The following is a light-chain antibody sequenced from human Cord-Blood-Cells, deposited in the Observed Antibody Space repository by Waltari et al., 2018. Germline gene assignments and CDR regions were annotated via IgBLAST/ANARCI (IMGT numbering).Light chain of an antibody. Sequence: QSVLTQPPSASGTPGQRVTISCSGSSSNIGSKYVYWYQQLPGTAPKLHIHRKNQRPSGVPDRFSGAKSGTAASLAISGLRSEDEADYDCAAWDDSLSGYVFGTGTKVTVL. J-gene: IGLJ1*01. CDR3: AAWDDSLSGYV. CDR2: RKN. V-gene: IGLV1-47*01. CDR1: SSNIGSKY.